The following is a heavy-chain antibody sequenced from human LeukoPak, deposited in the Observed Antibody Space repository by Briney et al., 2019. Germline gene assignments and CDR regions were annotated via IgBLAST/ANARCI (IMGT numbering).Heavy chain of an antibody. CDR3: ARGDNYGLTYFFDY. J-gene: IGHJ4*02. Sequence: PSETLSLTCTVSGVSISSYYWSWIRQPPGKGLEWIGYMYYSGSTNYDPSLKSRVTISVDTSKNQFSLKLTSVTAADTAVYYCARGDNYGLTYFFDYWGQGTLVTVSS. D-gene: IGHD5-24*01. CDR1: GVSISSYY. CDR2: MYYSGST. V-gene: IGHV4-59*01.